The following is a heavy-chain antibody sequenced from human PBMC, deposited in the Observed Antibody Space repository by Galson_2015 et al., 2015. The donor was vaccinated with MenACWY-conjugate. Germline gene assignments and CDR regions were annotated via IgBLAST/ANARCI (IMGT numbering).Heavy chain of an antibody. CDR3: ARVGTWIHQHFYYMDA. CDR1: GFTFTGYE. Sequence: SLRLSCAASGFTFTGYEFNWVRQAPGKGLEWLSYISKSGSPIYYADSVKGRFTISRDNMKKSLFLEMNSLRAGDTGVYYCARVGTWIHQHFYYMDAWGKGTTVTVS. V-gene: IGHV3-48*03. CDR2: ISKSGSPI. D-gene: IGHD5-18*01. J-gene: IGHJ6*03.